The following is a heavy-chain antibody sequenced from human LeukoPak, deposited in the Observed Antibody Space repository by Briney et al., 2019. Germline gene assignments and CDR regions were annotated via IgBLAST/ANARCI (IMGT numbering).Heavy chain of an antibody. J-gene: IGHJ4*02. Sequence: SETLSLTCTVSGGSISNSRDYWAWIRQPPGKGLEWIANIYYSGSTYYSPSLKSRVTISVDTSKNQFSVKLSSVTAADTAVYYCARQYYYGSGFDYWGQGTLVTVSS. D-gene: IGHD3-10*01. V-gene: IGHV4-39*01. CDR1: GGSISNSRDY. CDR3: ARQYYYGSGFDY. CDR2: IYYSGST.